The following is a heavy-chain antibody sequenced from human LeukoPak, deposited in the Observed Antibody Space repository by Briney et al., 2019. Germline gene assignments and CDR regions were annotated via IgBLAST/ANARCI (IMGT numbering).Heavy chain of an antibody. CDR1: GFTVSSNY. CDR2: IYSGGTT. J-gene: IGHJ5*02. Sequence: GGSLRLSCAASGFTVSSNYMSWVRQAPGKGLEWVSIIYSGGTTYYADSVQGRFTISRNNSKNTLYLQMNSLRAEDTAIYYCARNYDSSLIRWFDLWGQGTLVTVSS. CDR3: ARNYDSSLIRWFDL. V-gene: IGHV3-66*01. D-gene: IGHD3-22*01.